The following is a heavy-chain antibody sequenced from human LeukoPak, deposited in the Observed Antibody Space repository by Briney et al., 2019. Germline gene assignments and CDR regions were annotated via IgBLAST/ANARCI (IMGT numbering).Heavy chain of an antibody. CDR1: GYTFTGYY. V-gene: IGHV1-2*02. CDR2: INPNSGGT. Sequence: GASVKVSCKASGYTFTGYYMHWVRQAPGQGLEWMGWINPNSGGTNYAQKFQGRVTMTRDTSISTAYMELSRLRSDDTAVYYCAREPYYYDSSGYAYYYYMDVWGKGTTVTVSS. D-gene: IGHD3-22*01. J-gene: IGHJ6*03. CDR3: AREPYYYDSSGYAYYYYMDV.